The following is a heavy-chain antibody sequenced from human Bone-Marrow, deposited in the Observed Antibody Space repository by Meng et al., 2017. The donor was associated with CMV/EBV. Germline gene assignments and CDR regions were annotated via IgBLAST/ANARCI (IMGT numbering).Heavy chain of an antibody. CDR2: ISYDGSNK. J-gene: IGHJ4*02. D-gene: IGHD2-15*01. CDR3: ANLGYCSGGSCYHGLY. CDR1: LTFGSAA. V-gene: IGHV3-30-3*02. Sequence: LTFGSAARHWIRQAQGRGLEWVAVISYDGSNKYSADSVKGRFTISRDNSKNTLYLQMNSLRAEDTAVYYCANLGYCSGGSCYHGLYWGQGTLVTVSS.